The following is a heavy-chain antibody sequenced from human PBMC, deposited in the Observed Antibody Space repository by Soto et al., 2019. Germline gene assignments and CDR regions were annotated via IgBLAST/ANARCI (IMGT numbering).Heavy chain of an antibody. Sequence: PSETLSLTCAVYGGSFSGYYWSWIRQPPGKGLEWIGEINHSGSTNYNPSLKSRVTISVDTSKNQFSLKLSSVTAADTAVYYCAREIVVVTAIRDYYYGMVVWGQGTTVTAP. CDR2: INHSGST. CDR3: AREIVVVTAIRDYYYGMVV. V-gene: IGHV4-34*01. D-gene: IGHD2-21*02. J-gene: IGHJ6*02. CDR1: GGSFSGYY.